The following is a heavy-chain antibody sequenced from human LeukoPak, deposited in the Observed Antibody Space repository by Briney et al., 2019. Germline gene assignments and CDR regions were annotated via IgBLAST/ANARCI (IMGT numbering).Heavy chain of an antibody. Sequence: SETLSLTCTVSGDSISTSRYSWGGIRQPPGTGLEWIGSMYYSRSTHYNPSLKSRVTISLERSKHQFSLKLTSVTAADTAVYYCASNTGTVFDYWGQGALVTVSS. CDR2: MYYSRST. D-gene: IGHD7-27*01. CDR3: ASNTGTVFDY. CDR1: GDSISTSRYS. J-gene: IGHJ4*02. V-gene: IGHV4-39*07.